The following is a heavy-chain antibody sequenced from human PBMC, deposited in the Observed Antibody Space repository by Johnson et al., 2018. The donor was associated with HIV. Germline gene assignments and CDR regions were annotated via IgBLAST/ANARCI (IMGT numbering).Heavy chain of an antibody. J-gene: IGHJ3*02. CDR3: TRPYGAGSFDI. D-gene: IGHD4-17*01. CDR2: FNSKPDGGTT. Sequence: VQLVESGGGVVRPGGSLRLSCAVSGITFTDAWMNWVRQAPGKGLEWVGSFNSKPDGGTTDYEFPLKGRVTISREDPKNTLYLQINNVKTEDTPVYYCTRPYGAGSFDIWGQGTMVTVSS. CDR1: GITFTDAW. V-gene: IGHV3-15*01.